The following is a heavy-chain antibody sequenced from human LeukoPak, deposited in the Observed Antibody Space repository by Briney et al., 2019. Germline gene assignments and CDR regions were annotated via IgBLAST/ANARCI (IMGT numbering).Heavy chain of an antibody. CDR2: IYTGGST. CDR1: GFTVSSIY. CDR3: ARGRPNYSDYDY. D-gene: IGHD4-11*01. V-gene: IGHV3-53*01. Sequence: GGSLRLSCAASGFTVSSIYMSWVRQAPGEGLEWVSVIYTGGSTYYADSVKGRFTISRDNSKNTLHLQMNSLRAEDTAVYYCARGRPNYSDYDYWGQGTLVTVSS. J-gene: IGHJ4*02.